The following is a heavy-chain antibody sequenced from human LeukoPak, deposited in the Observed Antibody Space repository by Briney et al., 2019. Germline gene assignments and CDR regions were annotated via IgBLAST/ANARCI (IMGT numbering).Heavy chain of an antibody. J-gene: IGHJ4*02. CDR1: GYTFTGYY. CDR3: ASDEYYYDSSGQHQPGY. D-gene: IGHD3-22*01. Sequence: GASVKVSCKASGYTFTGYYMHWVRQAPGQGLEWMGWINPNSGGTNYAQKFQGRVTMTRDTSISTAYMGLSRLRSDDTAVYYCASDEYYYDSSGQHQPGYWGQGTLVTVSS. CDR2: INPNSGGT. V-gene: IGHV1-2*02.